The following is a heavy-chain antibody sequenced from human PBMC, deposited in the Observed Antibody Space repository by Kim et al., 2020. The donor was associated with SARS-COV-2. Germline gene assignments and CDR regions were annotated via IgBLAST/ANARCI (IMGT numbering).Heavy chain of an antibody. CDR1: GFTVSSNY. CDR3: ARDPRVEAVAGTAVGY. V-gene: IGHV3-53*04. D-gene: IGHD6-19*01. J-gene: IGHJ4*02. Sequence: GGSLRLSCAASGFTVSSNYMSWVRQAPGKGLEWVSVIYSGGSTYYADSVKCRFTISRHNSKNTLYLQMNSLRAEDTAVYYCARDPRVEAVAGTAVGYWGQGTLVTVSS. CDR2: IYSGGST.